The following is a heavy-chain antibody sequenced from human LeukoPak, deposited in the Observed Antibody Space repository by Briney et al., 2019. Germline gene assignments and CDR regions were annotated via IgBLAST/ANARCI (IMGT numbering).Heavy chain of an antibody. CDR3: ARDYSSSWYAYYYMDV. V-gene: IGHV3-21*01. D-gene: IGHD6-13*01. CDR2: ISSSSSYI. Sequence: GGSLRLSCAASGFTFSSYAMSWVRQAPGKWLEWVSSISSSSSYIYYADSVKGRFTISRDNAKNSLYLQMNSLRAEDTAVYYCARDYSSSWYAYYYMDVWGKGTTVTVSS. J-gene: IGHJ6*03. CDR1: GFTFSSYA.